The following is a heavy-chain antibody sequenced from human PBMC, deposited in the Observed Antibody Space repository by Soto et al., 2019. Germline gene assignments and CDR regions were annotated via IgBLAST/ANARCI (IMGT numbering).Heavy chain of an antibody. CDR3: ERDCRWFEEYLLAVDV. V-gene: IGHV1-18*01. CDR2: ISAYNGNT. J-gene: IGHJ6*02. D-gene: IGHD3-10*01. CDR1: GYTFTSYG. Sequence: QVQLVQSGAEVKKPGASVKVSCKASGYTFTSYGISWVRQAPGQGLEWMGWISAYNGNTNYAQKLQGRVTMTTDTFTSTAFMELRSLRSDDTAVCYSERDCRWFEEYLLAVDVWGQGTTVTVSS.